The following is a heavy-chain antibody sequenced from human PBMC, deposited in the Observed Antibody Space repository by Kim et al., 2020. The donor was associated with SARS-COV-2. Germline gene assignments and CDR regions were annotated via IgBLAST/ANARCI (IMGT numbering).Heavy chain of an antibody. D-gene: IGHD3-10*01. Sequence: YEQKFQGRVTMTRDTSTSTVYMELSSLRSEDTAVYYCASFRYGSGDPLDYWGQGTLVTVSS. J-gene: IGHJ4*02. CDR3: ASFRYGSGDPLDY. V-gene: IGHV1-46*01.